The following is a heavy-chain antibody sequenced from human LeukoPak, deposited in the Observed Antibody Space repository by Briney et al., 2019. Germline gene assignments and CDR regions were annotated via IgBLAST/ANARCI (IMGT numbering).Heavy chain of an antibody. J-gene: IGHJ4*02. CDR3: ARPFGGDHLGY. V-gene: IGHV1-46*01. D-gene: IGHD4-17*01. CDR2: INPSGGST. CDR1: GYTFTSYY. Sequence: GASVKVSCKASGYTFTSYYMHWVRQAPGQGLEWMGIINPSGGSTSYAQKFQGRVTMTRDMSTSTVYMELSSLRSEDTAVYYCARPFGGDHLGYWGQGTLVTVSS.